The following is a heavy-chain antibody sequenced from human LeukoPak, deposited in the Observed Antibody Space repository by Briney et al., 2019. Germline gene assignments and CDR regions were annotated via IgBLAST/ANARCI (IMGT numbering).Heavy chain of an antibody. CDR2: IYHSGST. CDR3: ARASGADWFGELLNLYWYFDL. J-gene: IGHJ2*01. Sequence: SQTLSLTCAVSGGSISSGGYSWSWIRQPPGKGLEWIGYIYHSGSTYYNPSLKSRVTISVDRSKNQFSLKLSSVTAADTAVYYCARASGADWFGELLNLYWYFDLWGRGTLVTVSS. CDR1: GGSISSGGYS. D-gene: IGHD3-10*01. V-gene: IGHV4-30-2*01.